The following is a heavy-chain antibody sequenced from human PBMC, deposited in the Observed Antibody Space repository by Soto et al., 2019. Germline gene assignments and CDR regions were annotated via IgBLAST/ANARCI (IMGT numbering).Heavy chain of an antibody. V-gene: IGHV1-2*04. J-gene: IGHJ6*02. CDR3: ARGDSTDCSNGVCSFFYNHDMDV. CDR1: GYSFTDYH. CDR2: INPKSGGT. Sequence: AAVKVSCKASGYSFTDYHIHWVRQTTGQGLERLGRINPKSGGTSTAQKFQGWVTMTTDTSISTASMELTRLTSDDTAIYYCARGDSTDCSNGVCSFFYNHDMDVWGQGTTVTVSS. D-gene: IGHD2-8*01.